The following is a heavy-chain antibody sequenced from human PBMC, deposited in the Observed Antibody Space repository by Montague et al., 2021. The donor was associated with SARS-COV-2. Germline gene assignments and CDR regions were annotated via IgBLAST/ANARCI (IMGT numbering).Heavy chain of an antibody. CDR2: ISSSSSTI. CDR1: GFTFSSYS. D-gene: IGHD6-6*01. J-gene: IGHJ6*02. Sequence: SLRLSCAASGFTFSSYSMNWVRQAPGKGLEWVSYISSSSSTIYYADSVKGRFTISRDNAKNSLYLQMNSLRAEDTAVYYCARDRLVKYVDYYYYYGMGVWGQGTTVTGSS. V-gene: IGHV3-48*04. CDR3: ARDRLVKYVDYYYYYGMGV.